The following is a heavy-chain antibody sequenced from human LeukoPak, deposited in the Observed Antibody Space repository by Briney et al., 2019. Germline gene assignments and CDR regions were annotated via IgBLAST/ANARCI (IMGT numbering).Heavy chain of an antibody. CDR2: LTDSGGTT. CDR3: AKKRDAFDT. J-gene: IGHJ3*02. Sequence: GGSLRLSCVASGFTFSSYAMGWVRQAPGKRPEWVSSLTDSGGTTYYVDSVKGRLTISRDNSKNTLYLHMNSLRAEDTAMYYCAKKRDAFDTWGQGTVVAVSS. V-gene: IGHV3-23*01. D-gene: IGHD5-24*01. CDR1: GFTFSSYA.